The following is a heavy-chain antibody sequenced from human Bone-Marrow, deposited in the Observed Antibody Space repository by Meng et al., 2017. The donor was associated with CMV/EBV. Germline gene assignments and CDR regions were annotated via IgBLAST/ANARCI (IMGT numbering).Heavy chain of an antibody. CDR3: ARGLEENLGWEMGY. Sequence: EGRLLGSGGCLVHPGGSLRLSCTVSGFTVRSFWMHWVRQAPGKGLEWVSRIHVDGRGISYADSVKGRFTTFKDDARNSLHLQMNSLRVEDTAVYYCARGLEENLGWEMGYWGQGTLVTVSS. D-gene: IGHD1-26*01. V-gene: IGHV3-74*01. CDR1: GFTVRSFW. CDR2: IHVDGRGI. J-gene: IGHJ4*02.